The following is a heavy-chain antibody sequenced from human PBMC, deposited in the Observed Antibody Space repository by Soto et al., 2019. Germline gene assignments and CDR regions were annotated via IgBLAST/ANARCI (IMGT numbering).Heavy chain of an antibody. D-gene: IGHD2-2*02. Sequence: VGSLRLSCAASGFTLSRYWMHWVRQAPGKGLVWVSRINSDGSSTNYADSVKGRFIISRDNAKNTLYLQMDSLRAEDTAVYYCARAGGQYCTTTSCYTFFDYWGQGTLVTVSS. CDR1: GFTLSRYW. V-gene: IGHV3-74*01. CDR2: INSDGSST. CDR3: ARAGGQYCTTTSCYTFFDY. J-gene: IGHJ4*02.